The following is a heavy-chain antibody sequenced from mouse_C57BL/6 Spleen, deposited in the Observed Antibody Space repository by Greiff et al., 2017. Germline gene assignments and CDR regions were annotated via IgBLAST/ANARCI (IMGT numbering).Heavy chain of an antibody. CDR3: ARLVTGTEDFDY. J-gene: IGHJ2*01. Sequence: VKLMESGAELVRPGASVKLSCKASGYTFTDYYINWVKQRPGQGLEWIARIYPGSGNTYYNEKFKGKATLTAEKSSSTAYMQLSSLTSEDSAVYFCARLVTGTEDFDYWGQGTTLTVSS. CDR1: GYTFTDYY. V-gene: IGHV1-76*01. D-gene: IGHD4-1*01. CDR2: IYPGSGNT.